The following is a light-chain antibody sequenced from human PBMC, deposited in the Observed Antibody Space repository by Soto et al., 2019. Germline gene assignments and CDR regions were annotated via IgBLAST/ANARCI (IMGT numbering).Light chain of an antibody. V-gene: IGKV3-20*01. Sequence: IELTQSPGNMSLSPGERYTLSSRASQSVSRSYLAWYQQKPGQAPRLLIYGASSRATGIPDRFSGSGSGTDFTLTISRLEPEDFAVYYCQQFGSSPRTFGQGTKVDIK. CDR1: QSVSRSY. CDR2: GAS. J-gene: IGKJ1*01. CDR3: QQFGSSPRT.